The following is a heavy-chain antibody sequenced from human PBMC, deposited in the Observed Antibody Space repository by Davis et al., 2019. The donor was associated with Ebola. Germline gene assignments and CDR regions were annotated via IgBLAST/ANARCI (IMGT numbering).Heavy chain of an antibody. D-gene: IGHD5-24*01. V-gene: IGHV3-23*01. CDR1: GFTFSSSA. Sequence: PGGSLRLSCAASGFTFSSSAMSWVRQAPGKGLEWFSSITTYGGNTYYADSVKGRFTISRDNSKSTLFLHMNSLRADDTALYYCASSPIRKTRDGYLYYFDFWGQGTLVTVSS. CDR2: ITTYGGNT. J-gene: IGHJ4*02. CDR3: ASSPIRKTRDGYLYYFDF.